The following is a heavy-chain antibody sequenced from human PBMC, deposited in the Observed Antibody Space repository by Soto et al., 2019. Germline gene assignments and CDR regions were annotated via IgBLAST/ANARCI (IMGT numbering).Heavy chain of an antibody. Sequence: QVQLQESGPGLVKPSQTLSLTCTVSGGSISSGGYYWSWIRQHPGKGLEWIGYIYYSGSTYYNPSLKSRVTISVDTSKNQFSLKLSSVTAADTAVYYCARDKSKYYYDSSGYYERYFDLWGRGTLVTVSS. CDR1: GGSISSGGYY. V-gene: IGHV4-31*03. CDR3: ARDKSKYYYDSSGYYERYFDL. D-gene: IGHD3-22*01. CDR2: IYYSGST. J-gene: IGHJ2*01.